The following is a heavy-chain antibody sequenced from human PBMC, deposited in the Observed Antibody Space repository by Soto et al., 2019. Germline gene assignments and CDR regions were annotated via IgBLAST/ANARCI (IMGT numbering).Heavy chain of an antibody. CDR2: ISGSGFDT. J-gene: IGHJ4*02. Sequence: GGSLRLSCAASGLPCIGYAMSWVRQAPGKGLEWLSVISGSGFDTYYADSVRGRFTISRDNSKGTLYLQMNSLRTEDTAIYYCAKESPDYSGYEPTDYWGQGTLVTVSS. CDR3: AKESPDYSGYEPTDY. CDR1: GLPCIGYA. D-gene: IGHD5-12*01. V-gene: IGHV3-23*01.